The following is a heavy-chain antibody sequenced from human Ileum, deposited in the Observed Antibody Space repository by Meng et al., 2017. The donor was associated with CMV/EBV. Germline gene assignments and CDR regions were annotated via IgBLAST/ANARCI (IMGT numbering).Heavy chain of an antibody. Sequence: GESLKISCAASGFTFSSYSMNWVRQAPGKGLEWVSSISSSSSYIYYADSVKGRFTISRDNAKNSLYLQMNSLRAEDTAVYYCARDRSQGGFEPWGQGTLVTVSS. CDR3: ARDRSQGGFEP. J-gene: IGHJ5*02. CDR1: GFTFSSYS. CDR2: ISSSSSYI. V-gene: IGHV3-21*01.